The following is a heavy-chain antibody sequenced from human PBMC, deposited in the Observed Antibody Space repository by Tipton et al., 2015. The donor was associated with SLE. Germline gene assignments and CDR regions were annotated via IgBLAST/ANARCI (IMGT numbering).Heavy chain of an antibody. J-gene: IGHJ4*02. CDR3: AGDSSGSYYDRGGYYQLANRHFDL. Sequence: TLSLTCTVSGDSFSNHFWSWIRQPPGKGLEWIGYMYRSGTTKYNPSLKSRVTISVDTSRSQFSLRLSSVTAADTAVYYCAGDSSGSYYDRGGYYQLANRHFDLWGRGILVSVSS. V-gene: IGHV4-59*11. CDR2: MYRSGTT. CDR1: GDSFSNHF. D-gene: IGHD3-22*01.